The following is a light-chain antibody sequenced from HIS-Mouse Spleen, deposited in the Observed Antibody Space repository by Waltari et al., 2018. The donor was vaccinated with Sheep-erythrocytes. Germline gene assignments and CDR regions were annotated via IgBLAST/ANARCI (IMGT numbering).Light chain of an antibody. CDR3: QAWDSSTVV. V-gene: IGLV3-1*01. Sequence: SYELTQPPSVSVSPGHTASIPCSGYKLGDKYACWYQQKPGQSPVLVIYQDSKRPSGIPERFSGSNSGNTATLTISGTQAMDEADYYCQAWDSSTVVFGGGTKLTVL. J-gene: IGLJ2*01. CDR1: KLGDKY. CDR2: QDS.